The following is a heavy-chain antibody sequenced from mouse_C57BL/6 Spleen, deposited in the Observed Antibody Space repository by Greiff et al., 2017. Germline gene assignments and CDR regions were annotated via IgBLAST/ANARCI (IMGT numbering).Heavy chain of an antibody. CDR2: IYPRSGNT. Sequence: VQLQQSGAELARPGASVKLSCKASGYTFTSYGISWVKQRTGQGLEWIGEIYPRSGNTYYNEKIKGKATLTADKSSSTACMELRSLTSEDSAVYFCARGYYYGSSYPGAMDYWGQGTSVTVSS. V-gene: IGHV1-81*01. D-gene: IGHD1-1*01. CDR1: GYTFTSYG. J-gene: IGHJ4*01. CDR3: ARGYYYGSSYPGAMDY.